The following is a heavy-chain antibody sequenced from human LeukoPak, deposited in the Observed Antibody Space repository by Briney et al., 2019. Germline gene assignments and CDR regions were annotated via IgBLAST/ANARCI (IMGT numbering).Heavy chain of an antibody. Sequence: ASVKVSCKASRYTFNKYGISGVRQAPGQELEGMGWISDYNGDTKYAQKFQGRVTMTTDTSTSTAYREVSSVISDDTAVYYCARSYYDSSGYLGGDYWGQGTLVTVSS. CDR1: RYTFNKYG. D-gene: IGHD3-22*01. V-gene: IGHV1-18*01. CDR3: ARSYYDSSGYLGGDY. J-gene: IGHJ4*02. CDR2: ISDYNGDT.